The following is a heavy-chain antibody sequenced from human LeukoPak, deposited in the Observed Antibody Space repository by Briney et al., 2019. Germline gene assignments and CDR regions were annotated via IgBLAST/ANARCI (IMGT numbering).Heavy chain of an antibody. J-gene: IGHJ3*01. Sequence: QSGGSLRLSCAASGFTFSSYAMSWVRQAPGKGLEWVSAISGSGGSTYYADSVKGRFTISRDNSRNTLYLQMDSLRAEDTAVYYCAKDLLAYTMAAFDVWGQGTMVTVSS. CDR3: AKDLLAYTMAAFDV. CDR2: ISGSGGST. CDR1: GFTFSSYA. D-gene: IGHD2-2*02. V-gene: IGHV3-23*01.